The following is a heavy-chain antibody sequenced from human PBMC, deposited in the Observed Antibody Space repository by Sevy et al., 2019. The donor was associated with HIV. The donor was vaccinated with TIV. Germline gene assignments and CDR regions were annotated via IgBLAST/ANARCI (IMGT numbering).Heavy chain of an antibody. CDR1: GGSISLYY. CDR2: IYGSGST. D-gene: IGHD3-16*01. CDR3: AREAKLGAPLGY. J-gene: IGHJ4*02. V-gene: IGHV4-4*07. Sequence: SETLSLTCTVSGGSISLYYWSWIRQPAGKGLEWIGHIYGSGSTSYNPSLKSRVTMSVDTSQNQISLKLTSVTAADTAVYHCAREAKLGAPLGYWGQGTLVTVSS.